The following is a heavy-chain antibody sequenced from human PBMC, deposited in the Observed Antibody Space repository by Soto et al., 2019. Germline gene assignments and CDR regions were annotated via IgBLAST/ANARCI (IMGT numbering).Heavy chain of an antibody. CDR2: IYYSGST. Sequence: QVQLQESGPGLVKPSETLSLTCTVSGGSVSSGSYYWSWIRQPPGKGLEWIGYIYYSGSTNYNPSLKSRVTISVDTSKNQFSLKLSSVTAADTAVYYCARVAGRAAAGRFCDYWGQGTLVTVSS. CDR3: ARVAGRAAAGRFCDY. J-gene: IGHJ4*02. D-gene: IGHD6-13*01. CDR1: GGSVSSGSYY. V-gene: IGHV4-61*01.